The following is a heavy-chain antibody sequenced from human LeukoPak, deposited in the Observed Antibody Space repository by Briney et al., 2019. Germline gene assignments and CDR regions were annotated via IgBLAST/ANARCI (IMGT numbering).Heavy chain of an antibody. V-gene: IGHV3-49*02. CDR3: TRVLSADDAFDI. CDR1: GFTFTTST. J-gene: IGHJ3*02. CDR2: IRSKAYGGTT. Sequence: PGTSLRLSCAASGFTFTTSTMHWVRQAPGKGLEWVGFIRSKAYGGTTEYAASVKGRFTISRDDSKSIAYLQMNSLKTEDTAVYYCTRVLSADDAFDIWGQGTMVTVSS.